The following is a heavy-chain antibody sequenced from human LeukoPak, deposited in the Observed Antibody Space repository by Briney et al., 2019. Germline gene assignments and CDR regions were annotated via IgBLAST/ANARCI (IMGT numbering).Heavy chain of an antibody. D-gene: IGHD4-17*01. Sequence: ASVKVSCKASGYTFTGYYMHWVRQAPGHALEWMGWIHPNSGGTNYAQKFHGRVTMTRDTSISTAYMELSSLRSDDTAMYYCARWTTVLTDWGQGTMVIVSS. CDR1: GYTFTGYY. J-gene: IGHJ3*01. V-gene: IGHV1-2*02. CDR3: ARWTTVLTD. CDR2: IHPNSGGT.